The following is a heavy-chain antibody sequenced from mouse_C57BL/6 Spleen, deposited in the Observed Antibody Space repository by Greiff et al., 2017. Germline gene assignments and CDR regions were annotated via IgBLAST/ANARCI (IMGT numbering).Heavy chain of an antibody. Sequence: EVKLVESGGGLVKPGGSLKLSCAASGFTFSSYAMSWVRQTPEKRLEWVATISDGGSYTYYPDNVKGRFTISRDNAKNNLYLQMSHLKSEDTAMYYCARDSDYYGSDYWGQGTTLTFSS. V-gene: IGHV5-4*01. CDR2: ISDGGSYT. CDR3: ARDSDYYGSDY. CDR1: GFTFSSYA. J-gene: IGHJ2*01. D-gene: IGHD1-1*01.